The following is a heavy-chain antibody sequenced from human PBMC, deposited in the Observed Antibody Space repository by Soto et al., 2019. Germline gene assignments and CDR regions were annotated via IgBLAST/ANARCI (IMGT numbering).Heavy chain of an antibody. CDR1: GGSISSGDYY. Sequence: SETLSLTCTVSGGSISSGDYYWSWIRQPPGKGLEWIGFIYHSGSPFYNPSLQSRLTISLDTSKNQFSLKLSSVTAADTAVYYCASQSYYDFWSGYYIDVWGQGTTVTVSS. CDR3: ASQSYYDFWSGYYIDV. J-gene: IGHJ6*02. V-gene: IGHV4-30-4*02. CDR2: IYHSGSP. D-gene: IGHD3-3*01.